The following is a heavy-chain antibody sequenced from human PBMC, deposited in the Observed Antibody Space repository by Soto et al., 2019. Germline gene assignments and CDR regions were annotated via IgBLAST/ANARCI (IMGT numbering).Heavy chain of an antibody. J-gene: IGHJ4*02. Sequence: SETLSLTCAVYGGSFSGYYWSWIRQPPGKGLEWIGEIXXXGXTXXXPXXXXRVTISVDTSKNQFSLKLRSVTAADTAVYYCARAPTYYYGSGNVHWGQGTLVTVSS. V-gene: IGHV4-34*01. CDR1: GGSFSGYY. D-gene: IGHD3-10*01. CDR3: ARAPTYYYGSGNVH. CDR2: IXXXGXT.